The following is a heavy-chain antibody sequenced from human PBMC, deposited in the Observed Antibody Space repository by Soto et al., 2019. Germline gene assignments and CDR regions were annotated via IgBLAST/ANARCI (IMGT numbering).Heavy chain of an antibody. CDR3: ARGDIVVVVAATGWWFDP. Sequence: QVQLQQWGAGLLKPSETLSLTCAVYGGSFSGYYWSWIRQPPGKGLEWIGEINHSGSTNYNPSLKSRVTISVDTSKNQFSLKLSSVTAADTAVYYWARGDIVVVVAATGWWFDPWGQGTLVTVSS. J-gene: IGHJ5*02. CDR1: GGSFSGYY. D-gene: IGHD2-15*01. CDR2: INHSGST. V-gene: IGHV4-34*01.